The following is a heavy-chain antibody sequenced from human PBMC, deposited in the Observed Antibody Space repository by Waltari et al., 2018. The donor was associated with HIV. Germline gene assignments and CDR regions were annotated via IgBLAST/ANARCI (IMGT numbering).Heavy chain of an antibody. CDR3: ARAEYYYDSSGYTPSYYGMDV. CDR1: SGSISSGSYS. CDR2: IYTSGST. J-gene: IGHJ6*02. Sequence: QVQLQESGPGLVKPSQTLSLTCTVSSGSISSGSYSWSWIRQPAGKGLEWIGRIYTSGSTNYNPSLKSRVTISVDTSKNQFSLKLSSVTAADTAVYYCARAEYYYDSSGYTPSYYGMDVWGQGTTVTVSS. V-gene: IGHV4-61*02. D-gene: IGHD3-22*01.